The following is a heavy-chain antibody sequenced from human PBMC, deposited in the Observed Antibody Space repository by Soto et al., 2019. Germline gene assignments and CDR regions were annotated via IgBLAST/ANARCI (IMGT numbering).Heavy chain of an antibody. CDR1: GYSFTTYW. J-gene: IGHJ5*01. CDR3: GRVRVDKVVAWFVP. CDR2: IAPSGSYA. V-gene: IGHV5-10-1*01. D-gene: IGHD2-15*01. Sequence: GESLTISGKASGYSFTTYWITWVRQMPVTGLEWMGRIAPSGSYANYRPSFQGHVTISADKSINPAYLPWSSLKASDTAINYCGRVRVDKVVAWFVPLAPGALVACSS.